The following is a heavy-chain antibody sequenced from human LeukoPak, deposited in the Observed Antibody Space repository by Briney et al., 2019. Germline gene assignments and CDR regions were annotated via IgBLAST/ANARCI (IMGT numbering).Heavy chain of an antibody. CDR1: GFTFSSYW. Sequence: TGGSLRLSCAASGFTFSSYWMSWVRQAPGKGLEWVANIKQDGGERYSVDSVKGRFTISRDNAKNTLYLQMDSLRADDTGVYYCARSNHADDYWGQGTLVTVSS. CDR2: IKQDGGER. D-gene: IGHD1-14*01. J-gene: IGHJ4*02. CDR3: ARSNHADDY. V-gene: IGHV3-7*01.